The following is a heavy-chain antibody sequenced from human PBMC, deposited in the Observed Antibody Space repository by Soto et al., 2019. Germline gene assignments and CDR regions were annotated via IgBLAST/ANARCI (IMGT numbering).Heavy chain of an antibody. Sequence: QVQLVESGGGVVQPGRSLRLSCAASGFTFSSYAMHRVRQAPGKGLEWVAVISYDGSNKYYADSVKGRFTISRDNSKNTLYLQMSSLRAEDTAVYYCARVDTAMVTWGQGTLVTVSS. J-gene: IGHJ4*02. D-gene: IGHD5-18*01. CDR2: ISYDGSNK. CDR3: ARVDTAMVT. CDR1: GFTFSSYA. V-gene: IGHV3-30-3*01.